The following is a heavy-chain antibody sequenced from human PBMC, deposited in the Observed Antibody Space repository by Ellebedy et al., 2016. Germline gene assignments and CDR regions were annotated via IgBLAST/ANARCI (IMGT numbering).Heavy chain of an antibody. CDR3: ARHADYSGSSSN. Sequence: GESLKISXKGSGYTFTSSWIGWVRQMPGKGLENMGIIHPPDSTTRYSPSFQGQVIMSVDKSISTAYLQWSSLKASDTAMYYCARHADYSGSSSNWGQGTLVTVSS. J-gene: IGHJ4*02. CDR1: GYTFTSSW. D-gene: IGHD1-26*01. CDR2: IHPPDSTT. V-gene: IGHV5-51*01.